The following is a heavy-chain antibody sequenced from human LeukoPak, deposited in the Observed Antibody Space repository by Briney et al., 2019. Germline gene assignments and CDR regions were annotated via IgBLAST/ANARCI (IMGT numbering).Heavy chain of an antibody. Sequence: ASVKVPCKASGGNFRNYGFHWVRQAPGQGLEWMGGILPIFGTANYAQKFQGRVTMTRDTSISTAYMELSRLRSDDTAVYYCAREGASYFDYWGQGTLVTVSS. CDR2: ILPIFGTA. J-gene: IGHJ4*02. CDR1: GGNFRNYG. V-gene: IGHV1-69*05. D-gene: IGHD1-26*01. CDR3: AREGASYFDY.